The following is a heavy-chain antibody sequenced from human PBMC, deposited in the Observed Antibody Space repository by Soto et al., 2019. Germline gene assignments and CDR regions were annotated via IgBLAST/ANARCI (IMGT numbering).Heavy chain of an antibody. CDR1: GFTFSSYW. Sequence: GGSLRLSCAASGFTFSSYWMHWVRQAPGKGLVWVSRINSDGSSTSYADSVKGRFTISRANAKNTLYLQMNSLRAEDTAVYYCARAHQPNYYDSSGYYYYYYMDVWGKGTTVTVSS. V-gene: IGHV3-74*01. CDR3: ARAHQPNYYDSSGYYYYYYMDV. CDR2: INSDGSST. D-gene: IGHD3-22*01. J-gene: IGHJ6*03.